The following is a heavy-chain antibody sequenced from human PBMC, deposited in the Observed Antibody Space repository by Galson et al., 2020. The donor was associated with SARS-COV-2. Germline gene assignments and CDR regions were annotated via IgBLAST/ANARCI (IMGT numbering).Heavy chain of an antibody. CDR3: ARTGTPHYYSAYYMDV. Sequence: GGSLRLSCAASGFTFSSYTMNWVRQVPGKALDWVSSITTSSTYINYADSVKGRFTISRDNAKNSLFLQMNSLRAGDTAVYFCARTGTPHYYSAYYMDVVGKGTTVAVSS. V-gene: IGHV3-21*01. CDR2: ITTSSTYI. J-gene: IGHJ6*03. D-gene: IGHD2-15*01. CDR1: GFTFSSYT.